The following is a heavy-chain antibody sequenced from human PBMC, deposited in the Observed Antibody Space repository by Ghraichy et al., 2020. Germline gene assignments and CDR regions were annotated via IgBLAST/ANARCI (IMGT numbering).Heavy chain of an antibody. D-gene: IGHD6-13*01. CDR3: ARPLYSSSWYVGFYFDY. CDR2: IKQDGSEK. V-gene: IGHV3-7*01. Sequence: GGSLRLSCAASGFTFSSYWMSWVRQAPGKGLEWVANIKQDGSEKYYVDSVKGRFTISRDNAKNSLYLQMNSLRAEDTAVYYCARPLYSSSWYVGFYFDYWGQGTLVTVSS. CDR1: GFTFSSYW. J-gene: IGHJ4*02.